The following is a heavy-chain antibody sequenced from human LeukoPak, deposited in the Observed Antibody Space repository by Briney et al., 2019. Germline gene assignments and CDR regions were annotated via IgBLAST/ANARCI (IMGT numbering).Heavy chain of an antibody. CDR3: ASAHYGDYEGFANLNF. CDR2: ISYADGSYK. D-gene: IGHD4-17*01. J-gene: IGHJ4*02. V-gene: IGHV3-30*07. Sequence: PGRSLRLSSAAAGFTFSSYAMHWGRQAPGKGLEWVASISYADGSYKNYGDSVKRRFTIYRDNANNSLYLQMNSLRAEDTAVYYCASAHYGDYEGFANLNFWGQGTLVTVSS. CDR1: GFTFSSYA.